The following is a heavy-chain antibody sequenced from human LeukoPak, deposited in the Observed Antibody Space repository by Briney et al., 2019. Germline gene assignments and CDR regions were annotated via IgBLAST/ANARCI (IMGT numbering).Heavy chain of an antibody. J-gene: IGHJ4*02. Sequence: PGGSLRLSCAASGFTFSSYAMHWVRQAPGKGLEWVAVISYDGSNKYYADSVKGRFTISRDNSKSTLYLQMNSLRAEDTAVYYCARDRGFLQWPTDYYCDYWGQGTLVTVSS. CDR1: GFTFSSYA. CDR2: ISYDGSNK. D-gene: IGHD4-11*01. V-gene: IGHV3-30*04. CDR3: ARDRGFLQWPTDYYCDY.